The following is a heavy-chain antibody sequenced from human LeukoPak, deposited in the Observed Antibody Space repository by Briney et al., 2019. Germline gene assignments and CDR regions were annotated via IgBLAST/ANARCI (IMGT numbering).Heavy chain of an antibody. CDR1: GGSFSGYY. Sequence: SETLSLTCAVYGGSFSGYYWSWIRQPPGKGLEWIGEINHSGSTNYNPSLKSRVTISVDTSKNQFSLRLSSVTAADTAVYYCARQDTYYYDSSGFGIYDYWGQGTLVTVSS. J-gene: IGHJ4*02. CDR3: ARQDTYYYDSSGFGIYDY. CDR2: INHSGST. D-gene: IGHD3-22*01. V-gene: IGHV4-34*01.